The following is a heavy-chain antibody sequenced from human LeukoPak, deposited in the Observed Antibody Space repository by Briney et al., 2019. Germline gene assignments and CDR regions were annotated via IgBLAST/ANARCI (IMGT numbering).Heavy chain of an antibody. CDR1: GFTFSDYV. CDR3: AIDSPTITIFGALHY. J-gene: IGHJ4*02. Sequence: GGSLRLSCAASGFTFSDYVMSWLRQAPGKRLEWVSTISAGGGSTHYGDSVKGRFTISRDNSKNTLYLQMNSLRADDTAVYYCAIDSPTITIFGALHYRGQGALVTVS. V-gene: IGHV3-23*01. CDR2: ISAGGGST. D-gene: IGHD3-3*01.